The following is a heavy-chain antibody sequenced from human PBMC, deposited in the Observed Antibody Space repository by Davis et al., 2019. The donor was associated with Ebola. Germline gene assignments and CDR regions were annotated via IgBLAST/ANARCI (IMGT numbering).Heavy chain of an antibody. J-gene: IGHJ4*02. V-gene: IGHV3-30*04. Sequence: PSGSLTLSCAVSGFIFRNYSMHWVRQTPGKGLEWAAVVSHSERERFYADSVKGRFTISRDNSENTLYLKINSLTADDPSVYYCARAGFDEVLDYWGQGTPVTVSS. CDR3: ARAGFDEVLDY. CDR2: VSHSERER. D-gene: IGHD3-3*01. CDR1: GFIFRNYS.